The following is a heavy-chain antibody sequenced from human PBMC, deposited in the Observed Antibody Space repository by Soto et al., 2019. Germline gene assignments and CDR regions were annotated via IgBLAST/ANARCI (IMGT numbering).Heavy chain of an antibody. D-gene: IGHD6-13*01. CDR3: ASPQKLGHDAFDI. V-gene: IGHV1-69*02. Sequence: QVQLVQSGAEVKKPGSSVKVSCKASGGTFSSYTISWVRQAPGQGLEWMGRIIPILGIANYAQKFQGRVTITADKSTSTAYMELSSLRSEDTAVYYCASPQKLGHDAFDIWGQGTMVTVSS. CDR2: IIPILGIA. J-gene: IGHJ3*02. CDR1: GGTFSSYT.